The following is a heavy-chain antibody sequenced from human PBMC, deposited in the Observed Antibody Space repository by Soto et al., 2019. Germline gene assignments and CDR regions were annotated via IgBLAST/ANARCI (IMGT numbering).Heavy chain of an antibody. CDR1: GGTFSSYA. CDR2: IIPIFGTA. D-gene: IGHD6-13*01. CDR3: ARDSYSSSWYWNGV. J-gene: IGHJ6*02. Sequence: EASVKVSCKASGGTFSSYAISWVRQAPGQGLEWMGGIIPIFGTANYAQKFQGRVTITADESTSTAYMELSSLRSEDTAVYDCARDSYSSSWYWNGVWGQGTTVTVSS. V-gene: IGHV1-69*13.